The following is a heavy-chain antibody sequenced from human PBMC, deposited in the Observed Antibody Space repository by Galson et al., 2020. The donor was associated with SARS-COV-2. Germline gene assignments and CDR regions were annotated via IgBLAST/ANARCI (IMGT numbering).Heavy chain of an antibody. CDR3: TKDRRKYAIDY. Sequence: GESLKISCTTSGFSFSTFGMSWVRQAPGKGLEWVAAISGHGGSPYYAESVEGRFTISRDNSKNTLYLQMNSLSVDDTAVYYCTKDRRKYAIDYWGQGTLGTVSS. CDR1: GFSFSTFG. D-gene: IGHD2-2*01. V-gene: IGHV3-23*01. CDR2: ISGHGGSP. J-gene: IGHJ4*02.